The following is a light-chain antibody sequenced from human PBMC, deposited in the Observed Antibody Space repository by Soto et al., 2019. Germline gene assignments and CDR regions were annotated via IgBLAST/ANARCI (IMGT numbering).Light chain of an antibody. CDR1: QSFSTY. CDR2: GIS. CDR3: QQYNNWPRT. J-gene: IGKJ1*01. V-gene: IGKV1-27*01. Sequence: DFQMTQSPSSLSASVGDRVTITCRASQSFSTYLAWYQQKPGKVPKLLISGISTLQSGVPARFSGSGSGTEFTLTINSLQSEDFAVYYCQQYNNWPRTFGQGTKVDIK.